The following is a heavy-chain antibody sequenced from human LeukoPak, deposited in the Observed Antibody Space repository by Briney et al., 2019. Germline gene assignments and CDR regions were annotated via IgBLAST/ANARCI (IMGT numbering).Heavy chain of an antibody. V-gene: IGHV1-8*02. CDR3: ARDRIAVAPWGNGMDV. CDR2: MNPNSSNT. Sequence: ASVKVSCKASGGTFSSYAISWVRQATGQGLEWMGWMNPNSSNTGYAQKFQGRVTMTRNTSISTAYMELSSLRSEDTAVYYCARDRIAVAPWGNGMDVWGQGTTVTVSS. D-gene: IGHD6-19*01. J-gene: IGHJ6*02. CDR1: GGTFSSYA.